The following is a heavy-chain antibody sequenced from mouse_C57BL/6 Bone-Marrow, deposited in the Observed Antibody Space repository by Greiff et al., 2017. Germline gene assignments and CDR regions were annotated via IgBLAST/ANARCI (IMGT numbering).Heavy chain of an antibody. V-gene: IGHV1-63*01. CDR3: ARRPYYYGSSYDYAMDY. Sequence: QVQLQQSGAELVRPGTSVKMSCKASGYTFTNYWIGWAKQRPGHGLEWIGDIYPGGGYTNYNEKFKGKATLTADKSSSTAYMQFSSLTSEDSAIYYCARRPYYYGSSYDYAMDYWGQGTSVTVSS. CDR2: IYPGGGYT. CDR1: GYTFTNYW. D-gene: IGHD1-1*01. J-gene: IGHJ4*01.